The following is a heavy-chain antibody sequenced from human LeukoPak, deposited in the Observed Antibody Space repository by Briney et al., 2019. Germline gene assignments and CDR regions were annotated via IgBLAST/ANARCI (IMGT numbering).Heavy chain of an antibody. D-gene: IGHD6-19*01. Sequence: SETLSPTCTVSGDSIISYYWSWIRQPPGKGLEWIGYIYYSGSSNYDPALKSRVTMSVDTSKNQFSLKLSSVTAADTALYYCARHAGGAGWHSFDYWGQGALVTVSS. CDR3: ARHAGGAGWHSFDY. CDR2: IYYSGSS. V-gene: IGHV4-59*08. CDR1: GDSIISYY. J-gene: IGHJ4*02.